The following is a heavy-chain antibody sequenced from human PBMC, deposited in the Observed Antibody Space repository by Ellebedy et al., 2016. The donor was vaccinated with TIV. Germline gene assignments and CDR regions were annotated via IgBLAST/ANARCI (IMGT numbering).Heavy chain of an antibody. CDR1: GFTFRRFW. J-gene: IGHJ4*02. CDR2: IKQGGSEI. D-gene: IGHD3-16*01. CDR3: AREAISYATSGYYFDY. V-gene: IGHV3-7*01. Sequence: GESLKISCAASGFTFRRFWTGWIRQAPGKGLEWVANIKQGGSEIHYADSVKGRFTISRDNAKSSLYLQMNSLRADDTAVYYCAREAISYATSGYYFDYWGQGTLVTVSS.